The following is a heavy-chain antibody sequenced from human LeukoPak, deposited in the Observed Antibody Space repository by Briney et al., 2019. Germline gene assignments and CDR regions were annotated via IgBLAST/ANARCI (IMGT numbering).Heavy chain of an antibody. CDR1: GFTFSSYG. J-gene: IGHJ4*02. D-gene: IGHD3-22*01. CDR3: ARDLDSSGYYHVVDS. V-gene: IGHV3-23*01. Sequence: PGGSLRLSCAASGFTFSSYGMHWVRQAPGEGLEWVSLISTSGRTHYADSVQGRFTISRDNSKNTLSLHMNSLRAEDTAVYYCARDLDSSGYYHVVDSWGQGALVTVSS. CDR2: ISTSGRT.